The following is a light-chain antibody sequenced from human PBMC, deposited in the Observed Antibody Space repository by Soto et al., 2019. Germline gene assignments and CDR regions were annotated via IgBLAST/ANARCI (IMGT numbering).Light chain of an antibody. Sequence: DIQMTQSPSTLSASVGDRVTISCRASQSISDWLAWYQHKPGKAPKVVIYKASNLESWVPSRFSGSGSGTEFTLTISSLQPDDFATYYCQQYSSFPLTFGQGTKVEI. CDR1: QSISDW. V-gene: IGKV1-5*03. CDR2: KAS. CDR3: QQYSSFPLT. J-gene: IGKJ1*01.